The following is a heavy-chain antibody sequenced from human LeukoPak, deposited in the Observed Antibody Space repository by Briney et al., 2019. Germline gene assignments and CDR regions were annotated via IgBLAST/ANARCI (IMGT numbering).Heavy chain of an antibody. CDR1: GYIFRNHG. J-gene: IGHJ6*04. CDR3: ARDISARRLDV. D-gene: IGHD6-25*01. Sequence: GRSLRLSCAASGYIFRNHGMHWVRQAPGRGVEWVAVIWYDGSNQYYADSVKGRYTISRDNSKNMLYLQMNSLRAEDTAVYYCARDISARRLDVWGKGTTVTVSS. CDR2: IWYDGSNQ. V-gene: IGHV3-33*01.